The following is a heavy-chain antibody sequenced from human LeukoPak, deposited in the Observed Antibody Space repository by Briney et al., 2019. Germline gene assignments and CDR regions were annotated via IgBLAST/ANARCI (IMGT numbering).Heavy chain of an antibody. Sequence: GGSLRLSCAASGFTFSSYDMHWVRQATGKGLEWVSAIGTAGDTYYPGSVKGRFTISRENAKNSLYLQMNSLRAEDTAVYYCARGIQLWSEYYYYYYGMDVWGQGTTVTVSS. J-gene: IGHJ6*02. D-gene: IGHD5-18*01. V-gene: IGHV3-13*01. CDR1: GFTFSSYD. CDR3: ARGIQLWSEYYYYYYGMDV. CDR2: IGTAGDT.